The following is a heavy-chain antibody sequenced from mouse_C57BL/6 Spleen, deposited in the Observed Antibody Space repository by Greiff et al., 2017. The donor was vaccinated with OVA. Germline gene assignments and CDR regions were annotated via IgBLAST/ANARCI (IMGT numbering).Heavy chain of an antibody. CDR3: AEHYDDWFAY. Sequence: QVQLQQSGAELARPGASVKLSCKASGYTFTSYGISWVKQRTGQGLEWIGEIYPRSGNTYYNEKFKGKATLTEDKSSSTAYMELRSRTSEDAAVYFCAEHYDDWFAYWGQGTLVTVSA. J-gene: IGHJ3*01. D-gene: IGHD2-4*01. V-gene: IGHV1-81*01. CDR2: IYPRSGNT. CDR1: GYTFTSYG.